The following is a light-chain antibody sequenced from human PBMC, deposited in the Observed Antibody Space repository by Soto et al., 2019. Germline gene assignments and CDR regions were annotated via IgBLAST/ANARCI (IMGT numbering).Light chain of an antibody. CDR1: SSNIGSNT. CDR2: SNN. CDR3: AAWDDSLNGHVV. J-gene: IGLJ2*01. V-gene: IGLV1-44*01. Sequence: QAVVTQPPSASGTPGQRVTISCSGSSSNIGSNTVNWYQQLPGTAPKLLIYSNNQRPSRVPDRFSGSKSGTSASLAISGLQSEDEADYYCAAWDDSLNGHVVFGGGTKLTVL.